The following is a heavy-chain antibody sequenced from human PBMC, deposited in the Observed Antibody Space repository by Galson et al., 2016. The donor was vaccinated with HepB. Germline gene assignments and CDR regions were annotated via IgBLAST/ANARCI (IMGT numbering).Heavy chain of an antibody. V-gene: IGHV3-48*02. D-gene: IGHD3-22*01. CDR2: ITARGNTI. Sequence: SLRLSCAASEFSFRSYSMNWVRQAPGKGLEWLSSITARGNTIYYADSVKGRFTISRDNAKSSLYLQMNSLRDDDTAVYFCARAGVAYETSGYFYGQLDYWGQGTLSSSRQ. J-gene: IGHJ4*02. CDR3: ARAGVAYETSGYFYGQLDY. CDR1: EFSFRSYS.